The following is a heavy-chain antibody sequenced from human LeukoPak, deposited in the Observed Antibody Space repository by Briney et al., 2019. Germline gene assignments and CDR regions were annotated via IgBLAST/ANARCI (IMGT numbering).Heavy chain of an antibody. CDR2: IHHSGTT. CDR1: GGSLSGYY. J-gene: IGHJ4*02. CDR3: ARHAAETGYYFDY. V-gene: IGHV4-59*08. D-gene: IGHD6-25*01. Sequence: SETLSLTCTVSGGSLSGYYWSWIRQPPGKELEWIGYIHHSGTTNYSPSLKSRVTISVDKSKNQFSLKLTSVTAADTAVYYCARHAAETGYYFDYWGQGTLVTVSS.